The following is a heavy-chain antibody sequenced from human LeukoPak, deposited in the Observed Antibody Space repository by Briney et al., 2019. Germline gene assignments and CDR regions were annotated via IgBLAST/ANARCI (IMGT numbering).Heavy chain of an antibody. Sequence: GGSLRLSCAASGFTFSAYAMHWVRQAPGKGLEWVTVISYDGSNKYYADSVKGRFTISGDKSKDTLYLQMNGLRPEDTAVYYCARGPGPIVGAKNPFDIWGQGTMVTVSS. CDR2: ISYDGSNK. J-gene: IGHJ3*02. D-gene: IGHD1-26*01. V-gene: IGHV3-30*01. CDR3: ARGPGPIVGAKNPFDI. CDR1: GFTFSAYA.